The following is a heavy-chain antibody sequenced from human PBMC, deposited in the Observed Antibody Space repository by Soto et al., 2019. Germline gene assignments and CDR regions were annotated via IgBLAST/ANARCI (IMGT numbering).Heavy chain of an antibody. J-gene: IGHJ4*02. CDR1: GFTFSSYG. Sequence: LRLSCAASGFTFSSYGMHWVRQAPGKGLEWVAVISYDGSNKYYADSVKGRFTISRDNSKNTLYLQMNSLRTEDTAVYYCAKGRIAAAGVFDYWGQGTLVTVSS. CDR2: ISYDGSNK. D-gene: IGHD6-13*01. V-gene: IGHV3-30*18. CDR3: AKGRIAAAGVFDY.